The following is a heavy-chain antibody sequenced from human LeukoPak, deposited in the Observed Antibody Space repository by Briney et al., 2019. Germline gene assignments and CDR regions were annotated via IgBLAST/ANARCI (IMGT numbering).Heavy chain of an antibody. J-gene: IGHJ4*02. CDR2: IRYDGSNK. CDR3: AKDLGQLIPTYYFDY. Sequence: GGSLRLSCAASGFTFSSYGMHWVRQAPGKGLEWVAFIRYDGSNKYYADSVKGRFTISRDNSKNTLYLQMNSLRAEDTAVYYCAKDLGQLIPTYYFDYWGQGTLVTVSS. CDR1: GFTFSSYG. D-gene: IGHD2-2*01. V-gene: IGHV3-30*02.